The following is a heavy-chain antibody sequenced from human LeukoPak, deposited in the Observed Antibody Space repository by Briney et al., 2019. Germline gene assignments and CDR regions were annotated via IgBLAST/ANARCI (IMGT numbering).Heavy chain of an antibody. CDR1: GGSISSSSYY. D-gene: IGHD3-10*01. J-gene: IGHJ4*02. Sequence: SETLSLTCTVSGGSISSSSYYWGWIRQPPGKGLEWIGSIYYSGSTYYNPSLKSRVTISVDTSKNQFSLKLSSVTAADTAIYYCAKGVPDYIHYFDYWGQGTLVTVSP. CDR3: AKGVPDYIHYFDY. CDR2: IYYSGST. V-gene: IGHV4-39*07.